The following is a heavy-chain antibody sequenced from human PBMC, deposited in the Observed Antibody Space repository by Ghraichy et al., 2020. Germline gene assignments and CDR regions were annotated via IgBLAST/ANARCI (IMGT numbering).Heavy chain of an antibody. CDR3: ARVGQVAGVYYYYGMDV. CDR2: ISSSGSTI. V-gene: IGHV3-48*03. J-gene: IGHJ6*02. Sequence: GGSLRLSCAASGFTFSSYEMNWVRQAPGKGLEWVSYISSSGSTIYYADSVKGRFTISRDNAKNSLYLQMNSLRAEDTAVYYCARVGQVAGVYYYYGMDVWGQGTTVTVSS. CDR1: GFTFSSYE. D-gene: IGHD6-19*01.